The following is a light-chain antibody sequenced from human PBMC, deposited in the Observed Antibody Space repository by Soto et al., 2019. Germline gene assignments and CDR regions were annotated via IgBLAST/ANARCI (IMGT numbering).Light chain of an antibody. V-gene: IGLV2-14*03. CDR2: GVS. CDR1: SSDVGGYNY. CDR3: SSYTSSNTLGV. J-gene: IGLJ2*01. Sequence: QSVLTQPASVSGSPGQSITISCTGTSSDVGGYNYVSWYRQLPGKAPKLMIYGVSNRPSGISSRFSGSKSGNTASLTISGLQAEDEADYYCSSYTSSNTLGVFGGGTKLTVL.